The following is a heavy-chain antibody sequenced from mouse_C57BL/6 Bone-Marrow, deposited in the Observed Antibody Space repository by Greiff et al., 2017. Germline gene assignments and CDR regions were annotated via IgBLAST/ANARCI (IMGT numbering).Heavy chain of an antibody. V-gene: IGHV1-64*01. J-gene: IGHJ2*01. D-gene: IGHD1-1*01. CDR2: IHPNSGST. Sequence: QVQLQQPGAELVKPGASVQLSCKASGYTFTSYWMHWVKQRPGQGLEWIGMIHPNSGSTNYNEKFKSKATLTVDKSSSTAYMQLSSLTSEDSAVYYCARSYGSFLNFDYWGQGTTLTVSS. CDR1: GYTFTSYW. CDR3: ARSYGSFLNFDY.